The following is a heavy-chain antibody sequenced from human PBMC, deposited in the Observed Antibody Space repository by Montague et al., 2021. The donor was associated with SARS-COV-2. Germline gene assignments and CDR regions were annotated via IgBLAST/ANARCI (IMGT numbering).Heavy chain of an antibody. CDR1: GGSISSYN. Sequence: ETLSLTCTVSGGSISSYNWGWIRQPPGKGLECIGYIYYSGNTNYNPSLKSRVTISVDASKSQFSLKLSSVTAADTAVYYCAGLQGDGSLYGMDVWGQGTTVTVSS. CDR3: AGLQGDGSLYGMDV. V-gene: IGHV4-59*01. D-gene: IGHD5-24*01. J-gene: IGHJ6*02. CDR2: IYYSGNT.